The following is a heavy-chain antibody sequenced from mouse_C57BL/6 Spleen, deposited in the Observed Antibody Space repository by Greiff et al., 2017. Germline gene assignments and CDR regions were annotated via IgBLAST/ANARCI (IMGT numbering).Heavy chain of an antibody. V-gene: IGHV1-64*01. J-gene: IGHJ3*01. CDR2: IHPNSGST. CDR3: ATGGFGDYAWFAY. D-gene: IGHD2-4*01. CDR1: GYTFTSYW. Sequence: QVQLQQPGAELVKPGASVKLSCKASGYTFTSYWMHWVKQRPGQGLEWIGMIHPNSGSTNYNEKFKSKATLTVDKSSSTGYMQLSSLTSEDSAVYYCATGGFGDYAWFAYWGQGTLVTVSA.